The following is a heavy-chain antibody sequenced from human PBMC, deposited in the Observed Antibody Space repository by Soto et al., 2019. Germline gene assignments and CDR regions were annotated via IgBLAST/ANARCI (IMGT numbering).Heavy chain of an antibody. J-gene: IGHJ6*02. Sequence: QIPLVQSGGEEERPGASVTVSCEASCYIFTTYGLSWVRQTPAHGLEWMGRISTDSGYTQYSQFLQGRVTMTRDTSTNTGYMELRDLTSDDTGIYYCARDRPPGYLYGMDAWGQGTAVTVSS. D-gene: IGHD1-1*01. CDR1: CYIFTTYG. CDR3: ARDRPPGYLYGMDA. CDR2: ISTDSGYT. V-gene: IGHV1-18*01.